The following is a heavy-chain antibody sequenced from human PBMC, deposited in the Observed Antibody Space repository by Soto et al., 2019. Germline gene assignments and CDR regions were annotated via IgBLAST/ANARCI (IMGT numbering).Heavy chain of an antibody. V-gene: IGHV4-31*03. D-gene: IGHD1-26*01. CDR3: ARDSEPPGGQFDY. Sequence: QVQLQESGPGLVKPSQTLSLTCTVSGGSISSGGYYWSWIRQHPGKGLEWIGYLYYSGSTYYNPSLTSRVTISVDTSNNQCSLKLSSVTAADTAVYYWARDSEPPGGQFDYWGQGTLVSVSS. J-gene: IGHJ4*02. CDR1: GGSISSGGYY. CDR2: LYYSGST.